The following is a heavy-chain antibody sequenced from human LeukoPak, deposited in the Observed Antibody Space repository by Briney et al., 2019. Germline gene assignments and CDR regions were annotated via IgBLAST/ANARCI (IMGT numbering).Heavy chain of an antibody. CDR2: INQHGSEQ. V-gene: IGHV3-7*03. Sequence: GGSLRLSCTASGFTFTEHWMSWVRQAPGKGLEWVANINQHGSEQFYVDSVKGRFTISRDNSKNTLYLQMNSLRAEDTAVYYCANGPDSSSWYGDYWGRGTLVTVSS. CDR1: GFTFTEHW. D-gene: IGHD6-13*01. CDR3: ANGPDSSSWYGDY. J-gene: IGHJ4*02.